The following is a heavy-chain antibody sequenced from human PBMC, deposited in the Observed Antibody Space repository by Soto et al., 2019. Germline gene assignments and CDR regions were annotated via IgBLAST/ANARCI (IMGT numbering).Heavy chain of an antibody. V-gene: IGHV4-30-2*01. CDR2: IYEGGNT. CDR1: GGSIISGGYS. J-gene: IGHJ3*02. Sequence: QLQLQESGSGLVKPSQTLSLTCAVSGGSIISGGYSWSWIRQPPGKGLPWIGHIYEGGNTYYTPSLESRVAISTDKSKNQFSLRLSSVTAADTAVYYCVRRSPEDAFDIWGQGTMVTVSP. CDR3: VRRSPEDAFDI.